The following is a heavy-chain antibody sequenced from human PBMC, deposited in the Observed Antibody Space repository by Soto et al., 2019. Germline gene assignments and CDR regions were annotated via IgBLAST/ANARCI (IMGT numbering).Heavy chain of an antibody. CDR1: GYTFTGYY. V-gene: IGHV1-2*04. J-gene: IGHJ4*02. CDR3: ARDTATMARGVISRPFDY. CDR2: INPNSGGT. Sequence: ASVKVSCKASGYTFTGYYMHWVRQAPGQGLEWMGWINPNSGGTNYAQKFQGWVTMTRDTSISTAYMELSRLRSDDTAVYYCARDTATMARGVISRPFDYWGQGTLVTVSS. D-gene: IGHD3-10*01.